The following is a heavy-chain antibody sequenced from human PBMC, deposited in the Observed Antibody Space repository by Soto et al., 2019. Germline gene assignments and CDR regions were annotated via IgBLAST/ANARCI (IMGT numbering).Heavy chain of an antibody. CDR3: ARKPMTGSQSGAFDI. CDR2: IKSDSSSL. Sequence: VQLVESGGGLVEPGGSLRLSCAASGFTFSTYLMNWVRPAPGKGLEWVSSIKSDSSSLYYADSVKSRFTISRDNAKNSLHLQMNSLRVEDTAMYFCARKPMTGSQSGAFDIWGQGTMVTVSS. CDR1: GFTFSTYL. V-gene: IGHV3-21*06. D-gene: IGHD3-9*01. J-gene: IGHJ3*02.